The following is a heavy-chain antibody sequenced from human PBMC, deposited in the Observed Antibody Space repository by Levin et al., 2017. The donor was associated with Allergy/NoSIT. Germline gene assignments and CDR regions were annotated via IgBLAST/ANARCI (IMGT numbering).Heavy chain of an antibody. J-gene: IGHJ4*02. CDR1: GFTFSSYG. D-gene: IGHD4-17*01. V-gene: IGHV3-30*18. CDR3: AKGLWLHYYGDHTPVGY. Sequence: GGSLRLSCAASGFTFSSYGMHWVRQAPGKGLEWVAVISYDGSNKYYADSVKGRFTISRDNSKNTLYLQMNSLRAEDTAVYYCAKGLWLHYYGDHTPVGYWGQGTLVTVSS. CDR2: ISYDGSNK.